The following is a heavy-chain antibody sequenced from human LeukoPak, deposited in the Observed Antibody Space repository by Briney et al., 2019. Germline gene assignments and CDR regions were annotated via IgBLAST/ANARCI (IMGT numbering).Heavy chain of an antibody. D-gene: IGHD5-18*01. CDR3: AKDPPSYGYNGSVWDY. V-gene: IGHV3-21*01. J-gene: IGHJ4*02. Sequence: PGGSLRLSCAASGFTFSSYSMNWVRQAPGKGLEWVSSISSSSSYIYYADSVKGRFTISRDNAKNSLYLQMNSLRAEDTAVYYCAKDPPSYGYNGSVWDYWGQGTLVTVSS. CDR2: ISSSSSYI. CDR1: GFTFSSYS.